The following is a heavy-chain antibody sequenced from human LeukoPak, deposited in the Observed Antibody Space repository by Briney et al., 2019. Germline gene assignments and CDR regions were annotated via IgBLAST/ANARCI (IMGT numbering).Heavy chain of an antibody. Sequence: PSETLSLTCTVSGGSISSYYWSWIRQPPGKGLEWIGYIYYSGSTNYNPSLKSRVTISVDTSKNQFSLKLSSVTAADTAVYYCARERSDGYNFHCWGQGTLVTVSS. CDR1: GGSISSYY. J-gene: IGHJ4*02. V-gene: IGHV4-59*12. CDR2: IYYSGST. CDR3: ARERSDGYNFHC. D-gene: IGHD5-24*01.